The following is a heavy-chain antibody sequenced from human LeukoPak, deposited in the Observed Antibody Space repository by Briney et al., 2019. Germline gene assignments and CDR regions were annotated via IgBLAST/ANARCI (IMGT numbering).Heavy chain of an antibody. V-gene: IGHV3-7*01. J-gene: IGHJ4*02. D-gene: IGHD6-19*01. CDR3: ARARGSSGWYVMYYFDY. Sequence: GGSLRLSCATSGYIFSTFGMSWVRQAPGKGLEWVANIKQDGSEKYYVDSVKGRFTISRDNAKNSLYLQMNSLRAEDTAVYYCARARGSSGWYVMYYFDYWGQGTLVTVSS. CDR1: GYIFSTFG. CDR2: IKQDGSEK.